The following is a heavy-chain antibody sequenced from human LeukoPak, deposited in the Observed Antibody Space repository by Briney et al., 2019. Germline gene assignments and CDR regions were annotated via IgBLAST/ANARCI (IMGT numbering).Heavy chain of an antibody. Sequence: ASVKVSCKASGYTFTSYDINWVRQATGQGLEWMGWMNPNSGNTGYAQKFQGRVTMTRNTSISTAYMELSSLRSEDTAVYYCARGPAIFSRYYDSSGYYSGLTYYGMDVWGQGTTVTVSS. D-gene: IGHD3-22*01. V-gene: IGHV1-8*01. J-gene: IGHJ6*02. CDR2: MNPNSGNT. CDR3: ARGPAIFSRYYDSSGYYSGLTYYGMDV. CDR1: GYTFTSYD.